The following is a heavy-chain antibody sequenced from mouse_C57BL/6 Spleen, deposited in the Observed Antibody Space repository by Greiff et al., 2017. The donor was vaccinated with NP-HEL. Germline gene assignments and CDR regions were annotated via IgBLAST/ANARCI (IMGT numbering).Heavy chain of an antibody. V-gene: IGHV6-6*01. CDR1: GFTFSDAW. D-gene: IGHD1-1*01. CDR2: IRNKANNHAT. J-gene: IGHJ1*03. CDR3: TRPVTTVVAHWYFDV. Sequence: EVKVEESGGGLVQPGGSMKLSCAASGFTFSDAWMDWVRQSPEKGLEWVAEIRNKANNHATYYAESVKGRFTISRDDSKSSVYLQMNSLRAEDTGIYYCTRPVTTVVAHWYFDVRGTGTTVTVSS.